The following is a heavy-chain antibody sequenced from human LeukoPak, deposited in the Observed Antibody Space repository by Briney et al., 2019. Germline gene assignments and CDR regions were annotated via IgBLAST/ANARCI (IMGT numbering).Heavy chain of an antibody. V-gene: IGHV1-69*13. CDR3: TTRSCGAGACSSRFYYYYGLHF. J-gene: IGHJ4*03. Sequence: GASVKVSCKASGNSISKFAVSWVRQAPGQGLEWMGGIIPLFGTADYPQKFQGRVTITADESTSTTYMELSSLKSEDTATYYCTTRSCGAGACSSRFYYYYGLHFWGQGTPVFVSS. D-gene: IGHD3-16*01. CDR2: IIPLFGTA. CDR1: GNSISKFA.